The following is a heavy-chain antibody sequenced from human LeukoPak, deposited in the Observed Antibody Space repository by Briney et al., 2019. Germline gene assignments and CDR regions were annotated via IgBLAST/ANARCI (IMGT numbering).Heavy chain of an antibody. CDR3: TRDYSSGWFYDAFDI. CDR1: GFTVSSNY. V-gene: IGHV3-49*04. CDR2: IRSKAYGGTT. D-gene: IGHD6-19*01. Sequence: GGSLRLSCAASGFTVSSNYMSWVRQAPGKGLEWVGFIRSKAYGGTTEYAASVKGRFTISRDDSKSIAYLQMNSLKTEDTAVYYCTRDYSSGWFYDAFDIWGQGTMVTVSS. J-gene: IGHJ3*02.